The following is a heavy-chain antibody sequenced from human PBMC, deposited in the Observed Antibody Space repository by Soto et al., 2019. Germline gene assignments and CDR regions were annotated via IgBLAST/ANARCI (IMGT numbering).Heavy chain of an antibody. V-gene: IGHV3-74*01. CDR1: GFTFSSSW. CDR2: MSSDGSGT. CDR3: VKEGGYYSIPGY. Sequence: EVQLVESGGGLVQPGGSLRLSCAASGFTFSSSWMHWVRQAPGKGLVWVSRMSSDGSGTSYADSVKGRFTISRDNAKNTLYLQMNSLRDEDTAVYYCVKEGGYYSIPGYWGQGTLVTVSS. D-gene: IGHD3-22*01. J-gene: IGHJ4*02.